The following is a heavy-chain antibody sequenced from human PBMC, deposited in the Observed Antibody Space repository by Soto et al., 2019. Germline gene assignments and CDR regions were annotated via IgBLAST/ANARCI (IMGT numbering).Heavy chain of an antibody. J-gene: IGHJ6*02. V-gene: IGHV1-8*01. D-gene: IGHD2-15*01. CDR1: GYTFTSYD. CDR3: ARQEVAGADDYYYYYGMDV. Sequence: ASVKVSCKASGYTFTSYDINWVRQATGQGLEWMGWMNPNSGNTGYAQKFQGRVTMTRNTSISTAYMELSSLRSEDTAVYYCARQEVAGADDYYYYYGMDVWGQGTTVTVSS. CDR2: MNPNSGNT.